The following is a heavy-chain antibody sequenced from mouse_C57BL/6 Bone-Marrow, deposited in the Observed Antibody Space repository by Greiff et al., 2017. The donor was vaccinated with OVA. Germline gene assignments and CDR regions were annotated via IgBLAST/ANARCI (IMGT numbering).Heavy chain of an antibody. D-gene: IGHD1-2*01. V-gene: IGHV1-76*01. Sequence: VQLQQSGAELVRPGASVKLSCKASGYTFTDYYINWVKQRPGKGLEWIARIYPGSGNNYYNEKFKVKATLTAEKSSSTAYMQLSSLTSEDSAVYFCARSRGLRLFAYWGQGTLVTVSA. CDR2: IYPGSGNN. CDR1: GYTFTDYY. J-gene: IGHJ3*01. CDR3: ARSRGLRLFAY.